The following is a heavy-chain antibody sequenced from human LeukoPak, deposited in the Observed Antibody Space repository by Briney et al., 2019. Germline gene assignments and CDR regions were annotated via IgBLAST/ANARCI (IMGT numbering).Heavy chain of an antibody. CDR3: ARLIWDQQQLVHYYYYYGMDV. CDR2: IYRSGST. D-gene: IGHD6-13*01. J-gene: IGHJ6*02. Sequence: SQTLSLTCTVSGGSISSGGYYWSWIRQPPGKGLGWIGYIYRSGSTYYNPSLKSRVTISVDTSKNQFSLKLSSVTAADTAVYYCARLIWDQQQLVHYYYYYGMDVWGQGTTVTVSS. CDR1: GGSISSGGYY. V-gene: IGHV4-30-2*01.